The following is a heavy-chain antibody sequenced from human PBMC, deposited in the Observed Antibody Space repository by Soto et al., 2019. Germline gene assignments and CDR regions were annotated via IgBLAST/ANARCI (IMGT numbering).Heavy chain of an antibody. CDR2: ISGSGGST. V-gene: IGHV3-23*01. CDR1: GFTFSSYA. D-gene: IGHD6-6*01. J-gene: IGHJ2*01. Sequence: EVQLLESGGGLVQPGGSLRLSCAASGFTFSSYAMSWVRQAPGKGLEWVSAISGSGGSTYYADSVKGRFTISRDNSKNTLYLQMNSLRAEDTAVYYCAKVSQGSSSSSGWYFDLWGRGTLVTVSS. CDR3: AKVSQGSSSSSGWYFDL.